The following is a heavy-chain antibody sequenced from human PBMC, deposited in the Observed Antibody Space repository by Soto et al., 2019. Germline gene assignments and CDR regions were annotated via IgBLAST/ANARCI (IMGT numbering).Heavy chain of an antibody. CDR3: ARECDPTMVPRADY. CDR2: IDPKNGDT. CDR1: GYTFTGYS. D-gene: IGHD3-10*01. Sequence: QVQLVQSGAEVKKPGASVKVSCKASGYTFTGYSIHWVRQAPGQGLDWMGWIDPKNGDTNTAQKFPGRVTMTSDTAVTTAYMELTSMKSDDTAIYYCARECDPTMVPRADYWGQGSLVTVSS. V-gene: IGHV1-2*02. J-gene: IGHJ4*02.